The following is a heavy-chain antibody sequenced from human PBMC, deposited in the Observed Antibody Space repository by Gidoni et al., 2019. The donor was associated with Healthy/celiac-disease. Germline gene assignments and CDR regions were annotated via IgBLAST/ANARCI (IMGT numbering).Heavy chain of an antibody. V-gene: IGHV4-34*01. CDR3: ARARYCSSTSCYNADYYYYMDV. Sequence: QVQLQQWGAGLLKPSETLSLTCAVYGGSFSGYYWSWFRQPPGKGLEWIGEINHSGSTNYNPSLKSRVTISVDTSKNQFSLKLSSVTAADTAVYYCARARYCSSTSCYNADYYYYMDVWGKGTTVTVSS. D-gene: IGHD2-2*02. CDR1: GGSFSGYY. J-gene: IGHJ6*03. CDR2: INHSGST.